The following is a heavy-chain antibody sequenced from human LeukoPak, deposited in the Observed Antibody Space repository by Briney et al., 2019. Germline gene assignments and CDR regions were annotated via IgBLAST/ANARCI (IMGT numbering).Heavy chain of an antibody. CDR3: AGEGDDLYYFDY. Sequence: GGSLRLSCAASGFTFSSYAMHWVRQAPGKGLEWVAVISYDGSNKYYADSVKGRFTISRDNSKNTLYLQMNSLRAEDTAVYYCAGEGDDLYYFDYWGQGTLVTVSS. CDR2: ISYDGSNK. J-gene: IGHJ4*02. CDR1: GFTFSSYA. V-gene: IGHV3-30-3*01.